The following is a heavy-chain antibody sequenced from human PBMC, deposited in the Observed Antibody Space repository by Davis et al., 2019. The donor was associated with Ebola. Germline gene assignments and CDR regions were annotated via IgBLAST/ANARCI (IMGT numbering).Heavy chain of an antibody. CDR1: GYTFTSYA. V-gene: IGHV1-18*01. Sequence: ASVKVSCKASGYTFTSYAISWVRQAPGQGLEWMGWISAYNGNTNYAQKLQGRVTMTTDTSTSTAYMELRSLRSDDTAVYYCATYYYGSGSYFSSYYYYGMDVWGKGTTVTVSS. J-gene: IGHJ6*04. D-gene: IGHD3-10*01. CDR3: ATYYYGSGSYFSSYYYYGMDV. CDR2: ISAYNGNT.